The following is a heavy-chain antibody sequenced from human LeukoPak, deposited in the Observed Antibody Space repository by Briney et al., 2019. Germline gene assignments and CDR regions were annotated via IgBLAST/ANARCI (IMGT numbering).Heavy chain of an antibody. CDR2: IFPVASDT. Sequence: GESLTISCKGSGYSFTSDWIGWVRQVPGKGREWRGIIFPVASDTTSTPSFQGQVPISADKSISTAYLQWRSLKASDTAMYYCARSTVVTFDYWGQGTLVTVSS. V-gene: IGHV5-51*01. J-gene: IGHJ4*02. CDR3: ARSTVVTFDY. D-gene: IGHD4-17*01. CDR1: GYSFTSDW.